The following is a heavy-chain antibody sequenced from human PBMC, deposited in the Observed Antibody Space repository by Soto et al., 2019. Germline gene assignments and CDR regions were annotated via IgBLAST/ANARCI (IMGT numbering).Heavy chain of an antibody. CDR1: GFTFTSFT. V-gene: IGHV3-23*01. CDR2: ISGSGYNT. D-gene: IGHD4-17*01. J-gene: IGHJ4*01. CDR3: AKSIRTTLSVYDY. Sequence: EVQLLQSGGALVQPGGSLRLSCAASGFTFTSFTMNWVRQAPGKGLEWVSAISGSGYNTYDADSVRGRFTISRDNSKNMLYLQMNSLRGDDTAVYFCAKSIRTTLSVYDYWGHGARVTFSS.